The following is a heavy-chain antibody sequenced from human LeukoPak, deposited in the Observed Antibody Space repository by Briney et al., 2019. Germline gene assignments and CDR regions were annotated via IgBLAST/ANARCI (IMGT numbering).Heavy chain of an antibody. Sequence: PGGSLRLSCAASGFTFSSYGMHWVRQAPGKGLEWVAVIWYDGSNKYYADSVKGRFTISRDNSKNTLYLQMNSLRAEDTAVYYCARGLEQQLAIDYWGQGTLVTVSS. CDR1: GFTFSSYG. J-gene: IGHJ4*02. D-gene: IGHD6-13*01. V-gene: IGHV3-33*01. CDR2: IWYDGSNK. CDR3: ARGLEQQLAIDY.